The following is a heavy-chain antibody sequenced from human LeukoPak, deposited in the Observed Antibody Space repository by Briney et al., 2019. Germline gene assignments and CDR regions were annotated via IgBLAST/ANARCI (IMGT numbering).Heavy chain of an antibody. D-gene: IGHD2/OR15-2a*01. J-gene: IGHJ3*02. Sequence: GGSLRLSCAASGFTFSSYSMNWVRQAPGKGLEWVSYISSSSSTIYYADSVKGRFTISRDNAKNSLYLQMSSLRAEDTAVYYCAAISYLAFDIWGQGTMVTVSS. CDR1: GFTFSSYS. V-gene: IGHV3-48*04. CDR2: ISSSSSTI. CDR3: AAISYLAFDI.